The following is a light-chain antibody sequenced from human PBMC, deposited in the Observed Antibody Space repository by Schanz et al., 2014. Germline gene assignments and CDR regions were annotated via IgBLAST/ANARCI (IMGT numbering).Light chain of an antibody. CDR1: QSVTSNY. V-gene: IGKV3-20*01. CDR2: GVH. J-gene: IGKJ1*01. Sequence: EIVLTQSPGTLSLSPGERATLSCRASQSVTSNYLAWYQQRPGQAPRLLMSGVHDRASGIPDRFSGSGSETDFSLTISRVEPEDSAVYYCQQYGESLWTFAPGTRVEIK. CDR3: QQYGESLWT.